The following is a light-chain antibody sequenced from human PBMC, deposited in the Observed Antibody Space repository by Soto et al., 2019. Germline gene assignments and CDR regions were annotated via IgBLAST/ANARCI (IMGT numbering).Light chain of an antibody. CDR1: SSNIGAGYD. CDR3: QSYDSSLSGYV. J-gene: IGLJ1*01. CDR2: GNS. V-gene: IGLV1-40*01. Sequence: QSVLTQPPSVSGAPGQRVTISCTGSSSNIGAGYDVHWYQQLPGTAPKIVIYGNSNRPSGVPDRSSGSKSGTSASLAITGLQAEDEADYYCQSYDSSLSGYVFGTGTKVTVL.